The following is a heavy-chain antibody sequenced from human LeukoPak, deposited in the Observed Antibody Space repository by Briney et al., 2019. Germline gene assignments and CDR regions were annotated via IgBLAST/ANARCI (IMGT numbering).Heavy chain of an antibody. J-gene: IGHJ2*01. CDR3: ARAPNYWYFDL. V-gene: IGHV3-53*01. Sequence: GGPLRLSCAASGFTVSSNYMSWVRQAPGKGLEWVSVIYSGFSTYYADSVKGRFTISRDNSKNTLYLQVNSLRVEDTAVYYCARAPNYWYFDLWGRGTLVTVSS. CDR2: IYSGFST. CDR1: GFTVSSNY.